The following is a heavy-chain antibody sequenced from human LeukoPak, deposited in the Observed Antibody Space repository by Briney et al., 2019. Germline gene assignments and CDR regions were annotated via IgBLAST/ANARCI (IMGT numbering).Heavy chain of an antibody. Sequence: PSGTLSLTCTVSGGSISSYYWSWIRQPPGKGLEWIGYIYYSGSTNYNPSLKSRVTISVDTSKNQFSLKLSSVTAADTAVYYCARDSGSYYSHDAFDIWGQGTMVTVSS. CDR3: ARDSGSYYSHDAFDI. CDR2: IYYSGST. CDR1: GGSISSYY. J-gene: IGHJ3*02. V-gene: IGHV4-59*01. D-gene: IGHD1-26*01.